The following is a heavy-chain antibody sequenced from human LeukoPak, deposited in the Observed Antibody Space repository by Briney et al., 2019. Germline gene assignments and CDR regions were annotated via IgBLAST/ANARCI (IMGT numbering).Heavy chain of an antibody. CDR1: GYTFTDYY. CDR3: ARDPDIAAAGTSYYYYYYMDV. V-gene: IGHV1-2*02. CDR2: INPNSGGT. Sequence: LWASVKVSCKASGYTFTDYYMHWVRQAPGQGLEWMGWINPNSGGTNYAQKFQGRVTMTRDTSISTAYMELSRLRSDDTAVYYCARDPDIAAAGTSYYYYYYMDVWGQGTLVTVSS. D-gene: IGHD6-13*01. J-gene: IGHJ6*03.